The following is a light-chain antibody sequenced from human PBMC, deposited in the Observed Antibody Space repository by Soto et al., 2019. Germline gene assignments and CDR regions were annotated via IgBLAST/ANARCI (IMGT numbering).Light chain of an antibody. J-gene: IGKJ1*01. CDR1: QSVSSY. CDR2: DAS. V-gene: IGKV3-11*01. CDR3: HQRSNCPLT. Sequence: EIVLTQSPATLSLSPVERATLSCRANQSVSSYLAWYQQKPGQAPRLLIYDASNRATGIPARFSGSGSGTDFTLTISSLGPEDFAVYYCHQRSNCPLTFGQGTNVEIK.